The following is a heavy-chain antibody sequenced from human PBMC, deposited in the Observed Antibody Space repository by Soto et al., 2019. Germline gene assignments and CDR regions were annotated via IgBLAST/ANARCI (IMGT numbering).Heavy chain of an antibody. J-gene: IGHJ4*02. CDR3: ATDLRIWGSYPSGEFDY. CDR2: FDPEDGET. D-gene: IGHD3-16*02. CDR1: GYTLTELS. V-gene: IGHV1-24*01. Sequence: ASVKVSCKVSGYTLTELSMHWVRQAPGKGLEWMGGFDPEDGETIYAQKFQGRVTMTEDKSTDTAYMELSSLRSEDTAVYYCATDLRIWGSYPSGEFDYWGQGTLVTVSS.